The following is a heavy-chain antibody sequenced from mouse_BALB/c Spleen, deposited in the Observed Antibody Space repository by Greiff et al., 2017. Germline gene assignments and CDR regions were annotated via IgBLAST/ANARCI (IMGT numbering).Heavy chain of an antibody. V-gene: IGHV1S81*02. CDR1: GYTFPSYY. CDR3: TRGYDWSSYAMDY. CDR2: ISPCNGGT. D-gene: IGHD2-2*01. Sequence: QVQLQQSGAELVKPGASVKLSCKASGYTFPSYYMYWVKQRPGQGLEWIGEISPCNGGTDFNEKFKSKATLTVDKSSSTAYMQLSSLTSEDSAFYYCTRGYDWSSYAMDYWGQGTSVTVSS. J-gene: IGHJ4*01.